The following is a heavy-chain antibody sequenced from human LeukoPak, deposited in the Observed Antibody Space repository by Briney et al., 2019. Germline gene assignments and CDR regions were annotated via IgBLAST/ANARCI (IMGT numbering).Heavy chain of an antibody. CDR3: ARVSGYDWESFYDY. CDR2: IYYSGST. Sequence: GSLRLPCAASGFTFSSYSMNWVRQAPGKGLEWIGYIYYSGSTNYNPSLKSRVTISVDTSKNQFSLKLSSVTAADTAMYYCARVSGYDWESFYDYWGQGSLVTVSS. V-gene: IGHV4-59*01. J-gene: IGHJ4*02. D-gene: IGHD5-12*01. CDR1: GFTFSSYS.